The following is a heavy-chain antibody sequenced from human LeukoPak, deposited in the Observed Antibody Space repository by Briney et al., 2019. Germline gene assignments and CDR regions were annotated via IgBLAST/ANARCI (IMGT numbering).Heavy chain of an antibody. CDR2: IRYDGSNK. D-gene: IGHD3-3*01. CDR3: AKAGAATIFGVVPLDY. CDR1: GFTFSSYG. Sequence: GGSLRLSCAASGFTFSSYGMHWVRQAPGKGLEWVAFIRYDGSNKYYADSVKGRFTISRDNSKNTLYLQMNSLRAEDTAVYYCAKAGAATIFGVVPLDYWGQGTLVTVSS. V-gene: IGHV3-30*02. J-gene: IGHJ4*02.